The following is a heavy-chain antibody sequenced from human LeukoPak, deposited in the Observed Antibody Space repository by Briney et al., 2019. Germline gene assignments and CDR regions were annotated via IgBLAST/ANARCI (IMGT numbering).Heavy chain of an antibody. CDR3: ARAPLAMVNPVDY. J-gene: IGHJ4*02. D-gene: IGHD5-18*01. V-gene: IGHV3-11*01. CDR2: ISSSGSTI. Sequence: PGGSLRLSCAASGFTFSVYYMSWIRQAPGKGREWVSYISSSGSTIYYAVSVKGRFSMSSHNAKNSLYLQMNSLRSEDTAVYYCARAPLAMVNPVDYWGQGTLVTVSS. CDR1: GFTFSVYY.